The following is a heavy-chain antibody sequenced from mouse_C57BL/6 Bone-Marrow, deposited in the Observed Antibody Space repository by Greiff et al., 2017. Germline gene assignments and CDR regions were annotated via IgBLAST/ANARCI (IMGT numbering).Heavy chain of an antibody. CDR1: GFSLTSYG. CDR3: ASYSNLAWFAY. Sequence: VMLVESGPGLVQPSQSLSITCTVSGFSLTSYGVHWVRQSPGKGLEWLGVIWSGGSTDYNAAFISRLSISKDNSKSQVFFKMNSLQADDTAIYYCASYSNLAWFAYWGQGTLVTVSA. J-gene: IGHJ3*01. D-gene: IGHD2-5*01. V-gene: IGHV2-2*01. CDR2: IWSGGST.